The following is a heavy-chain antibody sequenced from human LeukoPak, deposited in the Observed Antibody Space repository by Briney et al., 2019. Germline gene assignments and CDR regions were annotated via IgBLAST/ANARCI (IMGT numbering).Heavy chain of an antibody. CDR3: ARDLSWVYGDYEVGWFDP. CDR2: IFHSGST. J-gene: IGHJ5*02. D-gene: IGHD4-17*01. CDR1: GYSISSGHY. Sequence: PSETLSLTCTVSGYSISSGHYWGWIRQPPGKGLEWIGTIFHSGSTYYNPSLKSRVTISVDTSKNQFSLKLTSVTAADTAVYYCARDLSWVYGDYEVGWFDPWGQGTLVTVSS. V-gene: IGHV4-38-2*02.